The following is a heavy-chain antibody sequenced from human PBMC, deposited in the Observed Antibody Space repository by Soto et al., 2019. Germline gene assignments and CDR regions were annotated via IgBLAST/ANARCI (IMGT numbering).Heavy chain of an antibody. CDR1: GFTVSYTY. Sequence: DVQLVESGGGLVQPGGSLRLSCVVSGFTVSYTYMSWARQAPGKGLEWVSVFYDGDAEYYADSVKGGFTIPRDKSKNTLYLQMNSLRAEGTAVYYCARDMPDGVDVWGQGTTVTVSS. D-gene: IGHD2-2*01. CDR3: ARDMPDGVDV. J-gene: IGHJ6*02. CDR2: FYDGDAE. V-gene: IGHV3-66*01.